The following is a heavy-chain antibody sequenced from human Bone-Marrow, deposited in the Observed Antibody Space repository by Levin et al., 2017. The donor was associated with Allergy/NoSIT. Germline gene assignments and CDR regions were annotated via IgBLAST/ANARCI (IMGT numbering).Heavy chain of an antibody. Sequence: GGSLRLSCAASGFTFSTHAMNWVRQAPGKGLEWVSTISGTGTSTYYADSVKGRFSITRDNSNNTPYLQMHSLRAEDTDVYSCAKPGGFGVVIIPTYFDCWGQGALVTVSS. CDR3: AKPGGFGVVIIPTYFDC. D-gene: IGHD3-3*01. CDR2: ISGTGTST. CDR1: GFTFSTHA. V-gene: IGHV3-23*01. J-gene: IGHJ4*02.